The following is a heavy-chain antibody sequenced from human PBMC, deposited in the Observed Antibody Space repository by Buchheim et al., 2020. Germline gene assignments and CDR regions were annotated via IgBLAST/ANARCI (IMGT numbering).Heavy chain of an antibody. D-gene: IGHD3-16*01. CDR2: INHSGST. Sequence: QVQLQQWGAGLLKPSETLSLTCAVYGGSFSGYYWSWIRQPPGKGLEWIGEINHSGSTNYNPSLKSRVTISVDPSKNQFSLKLSSVTAADTAVYYCAMGETMDPNDAFDIWGQGT. CDR1: GGSFSGYY. CDR3: AMGETMDPNDAFDI. V-gene: IGHV4-34*01. J-gene: IGHJ3*02.